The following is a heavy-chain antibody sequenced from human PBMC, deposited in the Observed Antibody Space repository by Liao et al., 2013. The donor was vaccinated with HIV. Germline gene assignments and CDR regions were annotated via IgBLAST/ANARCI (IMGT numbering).Heavy chain of an antibody. CDR2: ASTSENT. V-gene: IGHV4-4*07. CDR1: GGSVSTYY. J-gene: IGHJ3*02. D-gene: IGHD5-24*01. Sequence: QVQLQESGPGLVKPSGTLSLTCTVSGGSVSTYYWSWIRQPAGKGLEWIGRASTSENTNYNPSLKSRITMSVDTSRNQFSLKLSSVTAADTAVYYCARERSGAFDIWGQGTMVTVSS. CDR3: ARERSGAFDI.